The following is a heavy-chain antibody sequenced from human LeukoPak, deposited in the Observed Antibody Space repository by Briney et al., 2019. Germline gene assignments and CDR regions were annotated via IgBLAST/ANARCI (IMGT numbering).Heavy chain of an antibody. V-gene: IGHV3-23*01. CDR2: ISGSGDNT. D-gene: IGHD3-22*01. Sequence: GGALRLSCAASGVTFSSYAMSWVREAPGKGVEWVSGISGSGDNTYYADSVKGRFTISRDNSKNTLYVQVNSLGTEDTAAYYCAKGSYYDSSGSFYFDYWGQGPLVTVSS. CDR3: AKGSYYDSSGSFYFDY. CDR1: GVTFSSYA. J-gene: IGHJ4*02.